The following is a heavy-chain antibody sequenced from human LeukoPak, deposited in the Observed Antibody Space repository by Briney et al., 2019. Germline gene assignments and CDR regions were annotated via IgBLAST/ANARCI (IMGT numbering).Heavy chain of an antibody. D-gene: IGHD3-3*01. J-gene: IGHJ4*02. CDR3: ARGRAIFGVVSYYFDN. CDR2: IYFGST. CDR1: GDSLSSYY. V-gene: IGHV4-59*01. Sequence: SETLSLTCTVSGDSLSSYYWTWIRQPPGKGLEWIGYIYFGSTKYSPSLESRVTISVDRSRNQLSLNLSPLSEADTAAYFCARGRAIFGVVSYYFDNWGQGTLVTVSS.